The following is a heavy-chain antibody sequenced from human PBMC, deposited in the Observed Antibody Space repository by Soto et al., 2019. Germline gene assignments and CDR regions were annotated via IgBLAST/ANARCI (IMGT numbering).Heavy chain of an antibody. Sequence: SETLSLTCTVSGGSVSSGNYYWSWIRQPPGKGLEWIGDIYYSGSTNYNPSLKSRVIISVDTSKNQYSLKLNSVTAADTAVYYCARGRYYFHYWGQGTLVTVSS. CDR3: ARGRYYFHY. V-gene: IGHV4-61*01. CDR2: IYYSGST. J-gene: IGHJ4*02. CDR1: GGSVSSGNYY.